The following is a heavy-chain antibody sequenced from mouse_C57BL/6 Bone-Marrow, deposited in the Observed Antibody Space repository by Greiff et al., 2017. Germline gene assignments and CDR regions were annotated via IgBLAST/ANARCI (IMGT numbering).Heavy chain of an antibody. CDR2: IDPENGDT. V-gene: IGHV14-4*01. D-gene: IGHD3-1*01. CDR1: GFNIKDDY. J-gene: IGHJ2*01. CDR3: TTSGLYVDN. Sequence: VQLQQSGAELVRPGASVKLSCTASGFNIKDDYMHWVKQRPEQGLEWIGWIDPENGDTEYASKFQGKATITADTSSNTAYLQLSSLTSEDTAVYYCTTSGLYVDNWGQGTTLTVSS.